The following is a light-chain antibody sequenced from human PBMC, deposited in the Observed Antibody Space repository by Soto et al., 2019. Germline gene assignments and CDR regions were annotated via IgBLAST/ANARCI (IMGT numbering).Light chain of an antibody. J-gene: IGKJ1*01. CDR1: QSFRGL. Sequence: EVVLTQSPVTLSLSPGERATLSCRASQSFRGLLAWYQQKPGQAPRLLIYDASNRATGIPARFSGSGSGTDFTLTISSLEPEDFAVYYCQQRSYWPTFGQGTKVDIK. CDR3: QQRSYWPT. CDR2: DAS. V-gene: IGKV3-11*01.